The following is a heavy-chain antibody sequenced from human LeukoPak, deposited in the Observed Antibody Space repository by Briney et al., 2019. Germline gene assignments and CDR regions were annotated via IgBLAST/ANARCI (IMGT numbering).Heavy chain of an antibody. CDR2: IISSSCYI. Sequence: GGALRLTCAASGGTFSSYSMNWVRQAPGKGPELVSSIISSSCYIYYADSVKGRFTISRDDAKNSLYLQMNSLRAEDTAVYYCARSDILTPGDVWGNGTTVTVSS. D-gene: IGHD3-9*01. CDR3: ARSDILTPGDV. V-gene: IGHV3-21*01. CDR1: GGTFSSYS. J-gene: IGHJ6*04.